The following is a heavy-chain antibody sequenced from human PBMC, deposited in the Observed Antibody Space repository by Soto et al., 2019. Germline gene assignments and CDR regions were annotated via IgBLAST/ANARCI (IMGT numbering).Heavy chain of an antibody. CDR1: AGSISSGGYY. V-gene: IGHV4-31*11. Sequence: SETLSLTCDVSAGSISSGGYYWSWIRQHPGKGLEWIGYIYHSGSTYYNPSLKSRVTISVDTSKNQFSLKLSSVTAADTAVYYCARGRRFLEWLLRGYNCFDPWGRGTLVPVSA. J-gene: IGHJ5*02. CDR2: IYHSGST. CDR3: ARGRRFLEWLLRGYNCFDP. D-gene: IGHD3-3*01.